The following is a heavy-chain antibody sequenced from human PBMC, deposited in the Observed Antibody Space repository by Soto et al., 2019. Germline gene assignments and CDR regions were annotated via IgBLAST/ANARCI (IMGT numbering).Heavy chain of an antibody. CDR3: AAASSTSGGYYGMDV. J-gene: IGHJ6*02. CDR2: IVVGSGHT. V-gene: IGHV1-58*02. CDR1: GFTFTSAA. Sequence: QMQLVQSGPEVKKPGTSVKVSCKTSGFTFTSAAMQWVRQTRGQRLEWIGWIVVGSGHTNYAQKFQERVTITRDMSTSTAYMELRSLRSEDTAVYYCAAASSTSGGYYGMDVWGQGTTVTGSS. D-gene: IGHD2-2*01.